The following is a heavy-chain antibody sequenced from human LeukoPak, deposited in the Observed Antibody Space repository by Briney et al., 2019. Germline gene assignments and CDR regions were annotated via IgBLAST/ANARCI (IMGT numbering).Heavy chain of an antibody. CDR2: IYYTGSI. V-gene: IGHV4-59*08. D-gene: IGHD3-22*01. Sequence: SETLSLTCTVSGGSISSYYWSWIRQPPGKGLEWIGYIYYTGSIYYNPSLKRRVIISVGTSKNQFSLNLSSVTAADTAVYYCARGLLSRDYDSSGFGYWGQG. CDR3: ARGLLSRDYDSSGFGY. CDR1: GGSISSYY. J-gene: IGHJ4*02.